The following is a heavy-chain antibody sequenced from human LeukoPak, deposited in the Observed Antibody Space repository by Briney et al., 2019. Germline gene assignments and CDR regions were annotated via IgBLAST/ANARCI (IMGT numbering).Heavy chain of an antibody. CDR1: GYTFTSYY. Sequence: GASVKVSCKASGYTFTSYYMHWVRQAPGQGLEWMGWINPNSGGTNYAQKFQGWVTMTRDTSISTAYMELSRLSSDDTAVYYCARDFSGSYSGAFDIWGQGTMVTVSS. CDR2: INPNSGGT. D-gene: IGHD1-26*01. CDR3: ARDFSGSYSGAFDI. J-gene: IGHJ3*02. V-gene: IGHV1-2*04.